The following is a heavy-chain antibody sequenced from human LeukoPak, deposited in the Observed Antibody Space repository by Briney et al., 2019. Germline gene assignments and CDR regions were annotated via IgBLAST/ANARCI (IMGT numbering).Heavy chain of an antibody. Sequence: PGGSLRLSCAASGFTFSSYGMHWVRQAPGKGLEWVAFIRYDGSNKYYADSVKGRFTISRDNSKNTLYLQMNSLRAEDTAVYYCAILGGYSYGGRYFDYWGQGTLVTVPS. D-gene: IGHD5-18*01. V-gene: IGHV3-30*02. J-gene: IGHJ4*02. CDR1: GFTFSSYG. CDR3: AILGGYSYGGRYFDY. CDR2: IRYDGSNK.